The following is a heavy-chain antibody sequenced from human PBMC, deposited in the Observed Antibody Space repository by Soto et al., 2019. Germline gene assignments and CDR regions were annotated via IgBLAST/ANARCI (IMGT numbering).Heavy chain of an antibody. D-gene: IGHD6-6*01. CDR3: AREVYGSSSDPDS. CDR2: IRSKAYGGTT. V-gene: IGHV3-49*04. Sequence: GGSLRLSCTASGFTFGDYAMSWVRQAPGKGLEWVGFIRSKAYGGTTEYYVDSVKGRFTISRDNAKNSLYLQMNSLRTDDTAFYYCAREVYGSSSDPDSWGQGTLVTVSS. J-gene: IGHJ5*01. CDR1: GFTFGDYA.